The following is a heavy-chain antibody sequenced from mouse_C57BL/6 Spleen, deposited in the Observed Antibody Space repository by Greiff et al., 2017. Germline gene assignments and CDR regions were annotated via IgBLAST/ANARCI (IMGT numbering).Heavy chain of an antibody. CDR2: ISYSGST. CDR3: ATLTVAWFAY. V-gene: IGHV3-1*01. D-gene: IGHD4-1*01. J-gene: IGHJ3*01. Sequence: EVKLVESGPGMVKPSQSLSLTCTVTGYSITSGYDWHWIRHFPGNKLEWMGYISYSGSTNHNPSLKSRISITHDTSKNHFFLKLNSVTTEDTATYYCATLTVAWFAYWGQGTLVTVSA. CDR1: GYSITSGYD.